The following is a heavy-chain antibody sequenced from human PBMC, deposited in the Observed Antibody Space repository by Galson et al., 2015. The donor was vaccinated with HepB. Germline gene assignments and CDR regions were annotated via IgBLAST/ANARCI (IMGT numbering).Heavy chain of an antibody. V-gene: IGHV3-9*01. J-gene: IGHJ4*02. CDR1: GFTFDDYA. D-gene: IGHD6-13*01. Sequence: SLRLSCAASGFTFDDYAMHWVRQAPGKGLEWVSGISWNSGSIGYADSVKGRFTISRDNAKNSLYLQMNSLRAEDTALYYCAKGSSWYAGGYYFDYWGQGTLVTVSS. CDR2: ISWNSGSI. CDR3: AKGSSWYAGGYYFDY.